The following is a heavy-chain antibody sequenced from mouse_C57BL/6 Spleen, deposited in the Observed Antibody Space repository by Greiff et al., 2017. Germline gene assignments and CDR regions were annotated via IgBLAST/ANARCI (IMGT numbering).Heavy chain of an antibody. CDR3: ARSVRPCAMDY. CDR2: IYPRDGST. J-gene: IGHJ4*01. D-gene: IGHD1-2*01. V-gene: IGHV1-85*01. CDR1: GYTFTSYD. Sequence: QVQLQQSGPELVKPGASVKLSCTASGYTFTSYDINWVKQRPGQGLEWIGRIYPRDGSTKYTAKFKGKATLTEDTSSSTAYLELHSLTSEDSAVDYCARSVRPCAMDYWGKGTSVTVSS.